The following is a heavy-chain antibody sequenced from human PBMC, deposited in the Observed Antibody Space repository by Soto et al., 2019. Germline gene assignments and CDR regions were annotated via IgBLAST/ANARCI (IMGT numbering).Heavy chain of an antibody. J-gene: IGHJ3*02. V-gene: IGHV3-30*03. CDR3: ATMSGWYGDAFDI. CDR1: GFTFSSYG. Sequence: PGGSLRLSCAASGFTFSSYGMHWVRQAPGKGLEWVAVISYDGSNKYYADSVKGRFTISRDNSKNTLYLQMNSLRAEDTAVYYCATMSGWYGDAFDIWGQGTMVTVSS. D-gene: IGHD6-19*01. CDR2: ISYDGSNK.